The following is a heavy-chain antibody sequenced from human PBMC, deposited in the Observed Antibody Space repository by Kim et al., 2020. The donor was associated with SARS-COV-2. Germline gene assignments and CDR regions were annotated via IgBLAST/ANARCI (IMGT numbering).Heavy chain of an antibody. D-gene: IGHD2-15*01. J-gene: IGHJ4*02. Sequence: ADSVKGRFTISRDNSKNTLYLQMNSLRAEDTAVYYCAKDREWVAAYNFDYWGQGTLVTVSS. V-gene: IGHV3-30*02. CDR3: AKDREWVAAYNFDY.